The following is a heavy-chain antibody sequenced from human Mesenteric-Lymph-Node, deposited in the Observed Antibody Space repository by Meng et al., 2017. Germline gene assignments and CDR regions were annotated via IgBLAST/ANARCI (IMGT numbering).Heavy chain of an antibody. Sequence: GESLKISCEGSGFTFSDPHMDWVRQAPGKGLEWVGLIRNKPKSYTTEYAASVQGRFTISRDDSKNSLYLQMNSLKTEDTAVYYCRRDWFGAYNWGQGTRVTVSS. D-gene: IGHD3-10*01. CDR2: IRNKPKSYTT. V-gene: IGHV3-72*01. CDR3: RRDWFGAYN. J-gene: IGHJ4*02. CDR1: GFTFSDPH.